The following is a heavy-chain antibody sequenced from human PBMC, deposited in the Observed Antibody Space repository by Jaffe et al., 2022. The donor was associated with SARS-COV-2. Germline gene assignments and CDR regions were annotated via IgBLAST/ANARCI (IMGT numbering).Heavy chain of an antibody. Sequence: QVQLVQSGAEVKKPGASVKVSCKASGYTFTSYDINWVRQATGQGLEWMGWMNPNSGNTGYAQKFQGRVTMTRNTSISTAYMELSSLRSEDTAVYYCAREGIAAAGTYYYYGMDVWGQGTTVTVSS. D-gene: IGHD6-13*01. CDR3: AREGIAAAGTYYYYGMDV. CDR2: MNPNSGNT. J-gene: IGHJ6*02. V-gene: IGHV1-8*01. CDR1: GYTFTSYD.